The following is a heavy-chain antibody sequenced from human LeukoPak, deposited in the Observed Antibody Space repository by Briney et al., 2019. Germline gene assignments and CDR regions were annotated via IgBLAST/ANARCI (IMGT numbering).Heavy chain of an antibody. CDR1: GFTFSSYA. D-gene: IGHD5-18*01. CDR2: ISGSGGST. Sequence: GGSLRLSCAASGFTFSSYAMSWVRQAPGKGLEWVSAISGSGGSTYYADSVKGRFTISRDNSKNTLYLQMNSLRAEDTAVYYCAKLTRGYSYGYGDYWGQGTLVTVSS. J-gene: IGHJ4*02. CDR3: AKLTRGYSYGYGDY. V-gene: IGHV3-23*01.